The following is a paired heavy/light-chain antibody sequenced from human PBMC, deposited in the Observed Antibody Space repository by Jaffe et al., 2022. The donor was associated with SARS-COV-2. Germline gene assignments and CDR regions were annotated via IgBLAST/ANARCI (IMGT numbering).Heavy chain of an antibody. CDR1: GVSISSGSYY. CDR2: ILYSGST. CDR3: ARHVYHTAGDY. J-gene: IGHJ4*02. D-gene: IGHD5-18*01. V-gene: IGHV4-39*01. Sequence: QVQLQESGPGLVKPSETLSLTCAVSGVSISSGSYYWVWIRQPPGKGLEWIGSILYSGSTYYNPSLKSRVTISVDSSKNHLSLKLSSVTAADTAVYYCARHVYHTAGDYWGQGTLVTVSS.
Light chain of an antibody. CDR2: KAS. J-gene: IGKJ1*01. V-gene: IGKV1-5*03. CDR3: QQYKSNEWT. Sequence: DIQMTQSPSTLSASVGDRVTITCRASQSINSWLAWYQHKPGQAPKLLIYKASSLENGVPSRFSGSGSGTEFTLTIGSLQPDDFATYYCQQYKSNEWTFGQGTKVEIK. CDR1: QSINSW.